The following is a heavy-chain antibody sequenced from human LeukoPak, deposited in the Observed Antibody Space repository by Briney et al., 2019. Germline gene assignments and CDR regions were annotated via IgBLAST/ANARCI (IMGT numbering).Heavy chain of an antibody. J-gene: IGHJ4*02. CDR2: ISGSAGGT. V-gene: IGHV3-23*01. CDR1: GFTFAEFG. CDR3: AKRIMTTMTDLVVFDY. D-gene: IGHD4-17*01. Sequence: PGGSLRLSCTASGFTFAEFGLSWVRQAPGKGLEWVSTISGSAGGTYYANSVKGRFTISRDNSKNTLYLQMNSLRAEDTAVYYCAKRIMTTMTDLVVFDYWGQGTLVTVSS.